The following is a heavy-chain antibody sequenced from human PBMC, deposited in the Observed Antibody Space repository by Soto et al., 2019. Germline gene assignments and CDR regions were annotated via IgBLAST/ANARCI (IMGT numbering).Heavy chain of an antibody. J-gene: IGHJ3*02. CDR3: AKVPKIVVAHLGAFDI. D-gene: IGHD2-15*01. Sequence: GGSLRLSCAASGFTFSSYAMSWVRQAPGKGLEWVSAISGRGGSTYYTDSVKGRFTISRDNSKNTLYLQMNSLRAEDTAVYYCAKVPKIVVAHLGAFDIWGQGTMVTVSS. V-gene: IGHV3-23*01. CDR2: ISGRGGST. CDR1: GFTFSSYA.